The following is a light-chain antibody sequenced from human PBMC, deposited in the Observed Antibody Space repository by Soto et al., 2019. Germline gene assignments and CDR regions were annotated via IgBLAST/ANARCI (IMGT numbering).Light chain of an antibody. Sequence: QSVLTQPASVSGSPGQSITISCTGTSSDVGGYNYVSWDQQDPSKAPKLMIYDVTNRPSGVSNRFSGSKSGNTAPLTTSGLQAEDEADYYCSSYTSSRTKVFGSGTKLSVL. CDR2: DVT. CDR1: SSDVGGYNY. CDR3: SSYTSSRTKV. J-gene: IGLJ1*01. V-gene: IGLV2-14*01.